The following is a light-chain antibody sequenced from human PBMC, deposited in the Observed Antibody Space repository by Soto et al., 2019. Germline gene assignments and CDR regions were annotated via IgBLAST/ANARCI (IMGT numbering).Light chain of an antibody. CDR2: DVT. CDR3: CSYAGSHTYVV. CDR1: SSDVGGYNY. J-gene: IGLJ2*01. Sequence: CAGPSSDVGGYNYVSWYQQHPGKAPKVMIYDVTKRPSGVPDRFSGSKSGNTASLTISGLQAEDEADYYCCSYAGSHTYVVFGGGTQLTVL. V-gene: IGLV2-11*03.